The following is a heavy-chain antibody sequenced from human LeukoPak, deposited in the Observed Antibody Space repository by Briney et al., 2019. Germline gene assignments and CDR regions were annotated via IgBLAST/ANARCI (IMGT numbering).Heavy chain of an antibody. J-gene: IGHJ5*02. V-gene: IGHV3-23*01. Sequence: GGSLRLSCADSGFTFSSYAMSWVRQAPGKGLEWVSVISGSGDSIYYADSVKGRFTISRDNSRSTLYLQMSSLRVEDTAVYYCTQERPYFDPWGQGALVTVSS. CDR3: TQERPYFDP. CDR2: ISGSGDSI. CDR1: GFTFSSYA.